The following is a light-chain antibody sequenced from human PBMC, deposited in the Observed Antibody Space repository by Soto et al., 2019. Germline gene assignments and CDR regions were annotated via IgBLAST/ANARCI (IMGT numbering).Light chain of an antibody. CDR1: SSDVGGYNY. V-gene: IGLV2-14*01. Sequence: HSALTQPASVSGSPGQSITISCTGTSSDVGGYNYVSWYQQHPGKAPKLMIYDVSNRPSGVSNRFSGSKSGNTASLTISWLQAEDEADYYCCSYAGSSTFEVFGTGTKVTIL. CDR3: CSYAGSSTFEV. CDR2: DVS. J-gene: IGLJ1*01.